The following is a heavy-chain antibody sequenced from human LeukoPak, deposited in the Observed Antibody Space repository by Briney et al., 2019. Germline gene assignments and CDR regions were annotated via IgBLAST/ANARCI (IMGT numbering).Heavy chain of an antibody. J-gene: IGHJ4*02. D-gene: IGHD6-13*01. CDR1: AFPFSSYG. CDR3: ARDPRGYSSRPKIDY. V-gene: IGHV3-30*02. Sequence: GGSLRLSCAASAFPFSSYGMHWGRQAPGKGLEWVAFIRFDGSNKYYADSVKGRFTISRDNSKNTLYLQMNSLRAEDTAVYYCARDPRGYSSRPKIDYWGQGTLVTVSS. CDR2: IRFDGSNK.